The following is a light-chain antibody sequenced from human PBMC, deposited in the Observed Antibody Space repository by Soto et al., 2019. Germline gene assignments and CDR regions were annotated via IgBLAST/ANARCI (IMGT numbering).Light chain of an antibody. Sequence: DIKMTQSPSSLSASVGDRVTITCQASQDINNYLNWYQQKPGQAPKLLIYDASGLEVGVPSRFSGSGSRTHFTLTISGLQPEDIATYYCQQFGDLTFIFGQGTRLEIK. CDR1: QDINNY. CDR2: DAS. CDR3: QQFGDLTFI. J-gene: IGKJ5*01. V-gene: IGKV1-33*01.